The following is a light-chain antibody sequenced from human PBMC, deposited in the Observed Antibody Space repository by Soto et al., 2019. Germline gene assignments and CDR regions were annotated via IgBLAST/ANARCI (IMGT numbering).Light chain of an antibody. Sequence: EIVMTQSPATLSVSPGERATLSCRASQSVGSNLAWYQQKPGQAPRLLIYGASTRATGIPARFSGSGSGTDFTLTISSLQSEDFAIYYCQHYNNWPETFGQGTKVEIK. CDR3: QHYNNWPET. CDR1: QSVGSN. CDR2: GAS. V-gene: IGKV3-15*01. J-gene: IGKJ1*01.